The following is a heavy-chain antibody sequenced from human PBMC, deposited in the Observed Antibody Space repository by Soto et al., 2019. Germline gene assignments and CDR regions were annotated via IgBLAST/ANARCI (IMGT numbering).Heavy chain of an antibody. V-gene: IGHV3-21*01. D-gene: IGHD2-8*01. CDR3: ARVSDDIVLTSEW. Sequence: GGSLRLSCAASGFTFSDYSVNWVRQAPGKGLEWVSFISSSSSYIYYADSVKGRFTTSRDNAKNSVYLQMNSLRAEDTAVYYCARVSDDIVLTSEWWGQGTLVTVSS. J-gene: IGHJ4*02. CDR1: GFTFSDYS. CDR2: ISSSSSYI.